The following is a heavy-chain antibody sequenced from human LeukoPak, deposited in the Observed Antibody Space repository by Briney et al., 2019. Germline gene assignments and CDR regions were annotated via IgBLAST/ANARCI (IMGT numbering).Heavy chain of an antibody. CDR1: GFTFSSYA. CDR2: IYSGGST. D-gene: IGHD6-19*01. CDR3: ARTPYSSGWYYFDY. V-gene: IGHV3-66*02. J-gene: IGHJ4*02. Sequence: GGSLRLSCAASGFTFSSYAMSWVRQAPGKGLEWVSVIYSGGSTYYADSVKGRFTISRDNSKNTLYLQMNSLRAEDTAVYYCARTPYSSGWYYFDYWGQGTLVTVSS.